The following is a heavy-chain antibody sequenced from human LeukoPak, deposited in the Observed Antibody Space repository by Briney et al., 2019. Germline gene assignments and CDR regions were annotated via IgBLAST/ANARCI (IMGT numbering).Heavy chain of an antibody. D-gene: IGHD3-10*01. V-gene: IGHV4-39*07. CDR3: ASWPYYYGSGSYYDYYYGMDV. J-gene: IGHJ6*02. CDR2: IYYSGST. Sequence: SETLSLTCTVSGGSISSSSYYWGWIRQPPGKGLEWIGSIYYSGSTYYNPSLKSRVTISVDTSKNQFSLKLSSVTAADTAVYCCASWPYYYGSGSYYDYYYGMDVWGQGTTVTVSS. CDR1: GGSISSSSYY.